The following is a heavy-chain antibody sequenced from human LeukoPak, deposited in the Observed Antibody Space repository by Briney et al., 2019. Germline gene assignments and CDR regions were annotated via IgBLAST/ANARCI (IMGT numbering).Heavy chain of an antibody. CDR1: GVTFSSCG. V-gene: IGHV3-30*02. D-gene: IGHD2-15*01. Sequence: GGSLRLSCAASGVTFSSCGMHWVRQAPGKGLEWVAFIRYDGSNKYYADSVKGRFTISRDNSKNTLYLQMNSLRAEDTAVYYCAKQLRGYCSGGSCYFDYWGQGTLVTVSS. J-gene: IGHJ4*02. CDR2: IRYDGSNK. CDR3: AKQLRGYCSGGSCYFDY.